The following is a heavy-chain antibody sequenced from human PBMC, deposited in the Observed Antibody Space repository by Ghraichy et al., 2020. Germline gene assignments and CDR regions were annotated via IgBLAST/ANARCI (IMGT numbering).Heavy chain of an antibody. CDR3: ARGMATIPLAFNY. CDR1: GGSISSYY. Sequence: SQTLSLTCTVSGGSISSYYWSWIRQPPGKGLEWIGYIYYSGSTNYNPSLKSRVTISVDTSKNQFSLKLSSVTAADTAVYYCARGMATIPLAFNYWGQGTLVTVSS. D-gene: IGHD5-24*01. CDR2: IYYSGST. V-gene: IGHV4-59*01. J-gene: IGHJ4*02.